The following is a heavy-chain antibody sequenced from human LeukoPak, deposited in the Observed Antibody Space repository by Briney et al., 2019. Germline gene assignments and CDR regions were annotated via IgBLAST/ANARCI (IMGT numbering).Heavy chain of an antibody. CDR3: AKTPTALVRGGYSFDN. D-gene: IGHD6-6*01. J-gene: IGHJ4*02. Sequence: PSETLSLTCAVYGGSFSDHYWSWIRQPPGKGLEWIGDINHSGSTDYNPSLKSRVTMSVDTSKNQFSLKLSSVTAADTAVYYCAKTPTALVRGGYSFDNWAQGTLVTVSS. CDR1: GGSFSDHY. CDR2: INHSGST. V-gene: IGHV4-34*01.